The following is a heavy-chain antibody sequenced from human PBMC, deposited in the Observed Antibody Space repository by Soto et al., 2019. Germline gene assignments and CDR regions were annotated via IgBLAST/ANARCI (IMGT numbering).Heavy chain of an antibody. CDR2: ISPIFGTA. Sequence: QVQLVQSGAEVKKPGSSVKVSCKASGGTFSSYAISWVRQAPGQGLEWMGGISPIFGTANYAQKFQGRVTLSADKSTGTAYMELSSLGSEGTAVYYWAGDPSGPPYRSGRGTASRPASWGQGTLVTVSS. V-gene: IGHV1-69*06. CDR1: GGTFSSYA. CDR3: AGDPSGPPYRSGRGTASRPAS. D-gene: IGHD3-10*01. J-gene: IGHJ5*02.